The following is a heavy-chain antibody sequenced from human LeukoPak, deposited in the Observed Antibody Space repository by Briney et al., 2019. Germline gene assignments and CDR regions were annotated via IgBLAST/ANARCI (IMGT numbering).Heavy chain of an antibody. CDR2: IIPIFGTA. J-gene: IGHJ4*02. CDR3: ARDSTGGGYFDY. CDR1: GGTFSSYA. Sequence: ASVKVSCKASGGTFSSYAISWVRLAPGQGLEWMGRIIPIFGTANYAQKFQGRVTITTDESTSTAYMELSSLRSEDTAVYYCARDSTGGGYFDYWGQGTLVTVAS. D-gene: IGHD1-1*01. V-gene: IGHV1-69*05.